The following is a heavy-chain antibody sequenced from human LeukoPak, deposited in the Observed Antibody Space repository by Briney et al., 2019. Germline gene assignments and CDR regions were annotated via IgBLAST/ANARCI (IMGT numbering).Heavy chain of an antibody. CDR2: ISYSGST. Sequence: PSETLSLTCTVSGGSISGYYWSWIRQPPRKGLEWIGYISYSGSTNYNPSLKSRVTISVDTSKNQFSLKLSSVTAADTAVYYCARSGDGYMSWRYFDYWGQGTLVTVSS. CDR3: ARSGDGYMSWRYFDY. CDR1: GGSISGYY. J-gene: IGHJ4*02. V-gene: IGHV4-59*01. D-gene: IGHD5-24*01.